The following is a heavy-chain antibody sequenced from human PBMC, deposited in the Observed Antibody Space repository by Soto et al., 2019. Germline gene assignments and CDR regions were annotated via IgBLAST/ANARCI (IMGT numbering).Heavy chain of an antibody. J-gene: IGHJ6*02. CDR1: GFSSGDYA. V-gene: IGHV3-49*04. D-gene: IGHD3-3*01. CDR2: IRSKAYGGTT. Sequence: PGGSLRLSCTGSGFSSGDYAMSWVRQAPGKGLEWVGFIRSKAYGGTTEYAASVKGRFTISRDDSKNIAYLQMDSLKTEDTAVYYCTSREEFFVRFYYYAMDVWGQGTTVTVSS. CDR3: TSREEFFVRFYYYAMDV.